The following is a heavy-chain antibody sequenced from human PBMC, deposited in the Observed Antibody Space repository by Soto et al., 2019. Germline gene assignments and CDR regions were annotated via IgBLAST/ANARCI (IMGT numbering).Heavy chain of an antibody. CDR2: IIPIFGTA. D-gene: IGHD4-17*01. J-gene: IGHJ2*01. Sequence: ASVKVSCKASGGTFSSYAISWVRQAPGQGLEWMGGIIPIFGTANYAQKFQGRVTITADESTSTAYMELSSLRSEDTAVYYCARVSHSTTVTPYWYFDLWGRGTLVTVSS. V-gene: IGHV1-69*13. CDR3: ARVSHSTTVTPYWYFDL. CDR1: GGTFSSYA.